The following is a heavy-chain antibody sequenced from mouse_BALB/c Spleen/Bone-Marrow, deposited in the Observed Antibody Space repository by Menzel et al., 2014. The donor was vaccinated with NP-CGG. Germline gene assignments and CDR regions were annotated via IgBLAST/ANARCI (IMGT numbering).Heavy chain of an antibody. CDR2: ISSGGGYT. Sequence: EVQVVESGGDLVKPGGSLKLSCAASGFTFSTYGMSWVRQTPDKRLEWVATISSGGGYTYYPDSVKGRFTISRDNATNTLYLQMSSLKSEDTAMYYCARDYYGSSFDYWGQGTTLTVSS. CDR1: GFTFSTYG. V-gene: IGHV5-6*01. J-gene: IGHJ2*01. CDR3: ARDYYGSSFDY. D-gene: IGHD1-1*01.